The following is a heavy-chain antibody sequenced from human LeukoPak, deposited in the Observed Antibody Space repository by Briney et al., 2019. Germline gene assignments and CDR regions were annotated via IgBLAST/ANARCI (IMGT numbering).Heavy chain of an antibody. J-gene: IGHJ5*02. D-gene: IGHD6-13*01. CDR1: GGSFSGYY. CDR3: ARGPGAAGRVSWFDP. CDR2: INHSGST. V-gene: IGHV4-34*01. Sequence: SETLSLTCAVYGGSFSGYYWSWIRQPPGKGLEWIGEINHSGSTNYNPSLKSRVTISVDTSKNQFSLKLSSVTAADTAVYYCARGPGAAGRVSWFDPWGQGTLVTVSS.